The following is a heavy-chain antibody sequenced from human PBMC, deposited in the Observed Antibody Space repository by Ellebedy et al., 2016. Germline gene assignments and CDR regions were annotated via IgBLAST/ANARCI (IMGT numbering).Heavy chain of an antibody. D-gene: IGHD6-25*01. CDR3: ARVHPAGAFDI. V-gene: IGHV3-30*03. CDR1: GFTFSSYG. J-gene: IGHJ3*02. Sequence: GGSLRLSCAASGFTFSSYGMHWVRQAPGKGLEWVAVISYDGSNKYYADSVKGRFTISRDNSKNTLYLQMNSLRAEDTAVYYCARVHPAGAFDIWGKGQWSPSLQ. CDR2: ISYDGSNK.